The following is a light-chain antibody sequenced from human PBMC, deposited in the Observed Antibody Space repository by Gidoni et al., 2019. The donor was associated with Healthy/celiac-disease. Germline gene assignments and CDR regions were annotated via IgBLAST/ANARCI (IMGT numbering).Light chain of an antibody. J-gene: IGKJ4*01. CDR3: QQYNNWPT. Sequence: EIVMTQSPATLSVSPGERATLSCRASQSVSSNLAWYQQKPGQAPRLLIYGASTRATGIPARCSGSGSGTEFTLTISSLQSEEFAVYYCQQYNNWPTFGGGTKVEIK. CDR2: GAS. CDR1: QSVSSN. V-gene: IGKV3-15*01.